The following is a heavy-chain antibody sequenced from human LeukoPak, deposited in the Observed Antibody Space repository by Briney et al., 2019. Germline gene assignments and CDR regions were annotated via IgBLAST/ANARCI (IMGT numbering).Heavy chain of an antibody. V-gene: IGHV4-39*02. CDR2: IHYSGST. J-gene: IGHJ3*02. CDR3: ARESLYSYGRKGAFDI. D-gene: IGHD5-18*01. Sequence: SETLSLTCTVSGGSISSSSYCWGWIRQPPGKGLEWLGSIHYSGSTYYNPSHKSRVTISVDTSKNQFSLKLSSVTAADTAVYYCARESLYSYGRKGAFDIWGQGTMVTVSS. CDR1: GGSISSSSYC.